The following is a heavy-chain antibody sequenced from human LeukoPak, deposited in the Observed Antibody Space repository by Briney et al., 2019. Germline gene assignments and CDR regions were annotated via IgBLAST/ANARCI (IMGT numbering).Heavy chain of an antibody. J-gene: IGHJ6*03. Sequence: SETLSLTCAVSGYFISSGYHWGWIRRPPGKGLEWIATTYRSGSTYYNPSLKSRVTISVDTSKNQFSLSLSSVTAADTAVYYCARSVGYSCSGTTCFYMDVWGKGTTVTVSS. CDR3: ARSVGYSCSGTTCFYMDV. D-gene: IGHD2-2*01. V-gene: IGHV4-38-2*01. CDR2: TYRSGST. CDR1: GYFISSGYH.